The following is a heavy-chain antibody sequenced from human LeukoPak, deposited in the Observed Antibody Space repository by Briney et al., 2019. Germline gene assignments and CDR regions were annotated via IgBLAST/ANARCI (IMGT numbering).Heavy chain of an antibody. D-gene: IGHD6-6*01. CDR3: ARLYSSSSGLFDS. CDR2: IDWDDAK. J-gene: IGHJ4*02. CDR1: GFSPSTSGMC. V-gene: IGHV2-70*17. Sequence: SGPALVQPTQTLTLTCTFSGFSPSTSGMCVNWIRQPPGKALEWLARIDWDDAKFYSTSLKTRLTISKDTSKNQVVLTMTNMDPVDTATYYCARLYSSSSGLFDSWGQGTLVTVSS.